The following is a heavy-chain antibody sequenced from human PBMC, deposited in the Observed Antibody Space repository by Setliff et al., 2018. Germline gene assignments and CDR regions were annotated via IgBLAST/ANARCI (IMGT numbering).Heavy chain of an antibody. D-gene: IGHD6-13*01. V-gene: IGHV5-51*01. CDR3: ARHRGRAAAGTCFDI. Sequence: PGESLKISCKGSGYSFTNYWIGWVRQMPGKGLEWMGIIYPLDSDTRYSPYFQGQVTISADKSVSTAYLQWSSLKASDTAIYYCARHRGRAAAGTCFDIWGQGTLVTVSS. CDR1: GYSFTNYW. J-gene: IGHJ4*02. CDR2: IYPLDSDT.